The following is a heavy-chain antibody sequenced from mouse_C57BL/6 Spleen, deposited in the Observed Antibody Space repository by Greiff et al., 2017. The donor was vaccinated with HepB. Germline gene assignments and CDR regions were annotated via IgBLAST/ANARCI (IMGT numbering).Heavy chain of an antibody. J-gene: IGHJ3*01. CDR3: ARQDDYDEAWFAY. D-gene: IGHD2-4*01. CDR1: GFTFSSYG. Sequence: EVHLVESGGDLVKPGGSLKLSCAASGFTFSSYGMSWVRQTPDKRLEWVATISSGGSYTYYPDSVKGRFTISRDNAKNTLYLQMSSLKSEDTAMYYCARQDDYDEAWFAYWGQGTLVTVSA. V-gene: IGHV5-6*01. CDR2: ISSGGSYT.